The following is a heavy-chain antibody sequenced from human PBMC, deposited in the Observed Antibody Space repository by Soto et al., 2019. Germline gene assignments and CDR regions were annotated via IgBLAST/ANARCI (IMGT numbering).Heavy chain of an antibody. CDR2: INHSGST. CDR1: GGSFSGYY. CDR3: ARVSRWLVVGAFDI. V-gene: IGHV4-34*01. J-gene: IGHJ3*02. D-gene: IGHD6-19*01. Sequence: QVQLQQWGAGLLKPSETLSLTCAVYGGSFSGYYWSWIRQPPGKGLEWIGEINHSGSTNYNPSLKSRVTISVDTSKNQFSLKLSYVTAADTAVYYCARVSRWLVVGAFDIWGQGTMVTVSS.